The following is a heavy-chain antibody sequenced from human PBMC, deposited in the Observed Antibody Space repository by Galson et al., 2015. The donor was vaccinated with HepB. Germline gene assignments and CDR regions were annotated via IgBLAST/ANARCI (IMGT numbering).Heavy chain of an antibody. V-gene: IGHV5-10-1*01. CDR3: ARGSSYCSGGTCYTYFDY. CDR2: IDPSDSYT. D-gene: IGHD2-15*01. CDR1: GYSFPTYW. Sequence: QSGAEVKKPGESLKISCKGSGYSFPTYWISWVRQMPGKGLEWMGRIDPSDSYTNYSPSFRGHVTLSADKSISTAYLQWSSLKASDTAMYVCARGSSYCSGGTCYTYFDYWGQGTLVTVSS. J-gene: IGHJ4*02.